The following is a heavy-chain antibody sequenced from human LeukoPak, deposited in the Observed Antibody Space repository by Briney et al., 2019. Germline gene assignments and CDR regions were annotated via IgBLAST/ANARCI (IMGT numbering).Heavy chain of an antibody. CDR3: ARDRGSYD. D-gene: IGHD1-26*01. V-gene: IGHV3-21*01. CDR1: GFTFSSYS. Sequence: GGSLRLSCAASGFTFSSYSMNWVRQAPGKGLEWVSSITSSSSYVYYADSVKGRFTISRDDAKNSLYLQMNSLRAEDTAVYYCARDRGSYDWGQGTLVTVSS. J-gene: IGHJ4*02. CDR2: ITSSSSYV.